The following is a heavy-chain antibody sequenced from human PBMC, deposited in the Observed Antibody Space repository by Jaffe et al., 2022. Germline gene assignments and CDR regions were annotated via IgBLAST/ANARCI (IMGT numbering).Heavy chain of an antibody. V-gene: IGHV3-23*01. CDR2: ISGSGGST. D-gene: IGHD4-17*01. CDR1: GFTFSSYA. CDR3: AKALPKGDYGDYSFVADY. Sequence: EVQLLESGGGLVQPGGSLRLSCAASGFTFSSYAMSWVRQAPGKGLEWVSAISGSGGSTYYADSVKGRFTISRDNSKNTLYLQMNSLRAEDTAVYYCAKALPKGDYGDYSFVADYWGQGTLVTVSS. J-gene: IGHJ4*02.